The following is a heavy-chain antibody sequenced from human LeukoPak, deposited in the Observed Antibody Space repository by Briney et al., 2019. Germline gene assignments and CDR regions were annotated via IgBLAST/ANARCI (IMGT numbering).Heavy chain of an antibody. CDR3: ATDFWSGYYDSSGYRHSDY. CDR2: ISSSSNFI. J-gene: IGHJ4*02. D-gene: IGHD3-3*01. CDR1: GFTFSSYA. Sequence: GGSLRLSCAASGFTFSSYAMSWVRQAPGKGLEWVSSISSSSNFIYYADSVKGRFTISRDNAKSSLYLQMNSLGVEDTAVYYCATDFWSGYYDSSGYRHSDYWGQGTLVTVSS. V-gene: IGHV3-21*01.